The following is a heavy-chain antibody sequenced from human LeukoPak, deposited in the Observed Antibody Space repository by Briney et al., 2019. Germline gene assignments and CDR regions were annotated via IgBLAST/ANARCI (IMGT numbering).Heavy chain of an antibody. V-gene: IGHV3-23*01. J-gene: IGHJ4*02. CDR1: GFTFNNYA. CDR2: ISGSGANI. Sequence: GGSLRLSCAASGFTFNNYAMTWVRQAPGKGLEWVSAISGSGANIHYADSVKGRFTISRDNSKNTLYLQMNSLRAEDTAVYFCAKDFTTGGSGSYLDTYFDYWGQGTLVTVSS. CDR3: AKDFTTGGSGSYLDTYFDY. D-gene: IGHD3-10*01.